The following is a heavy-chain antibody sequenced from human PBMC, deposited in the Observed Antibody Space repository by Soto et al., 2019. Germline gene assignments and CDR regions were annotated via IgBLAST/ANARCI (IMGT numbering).Heavy chain of an antibody. CDR2: TYHKSKWNN. J-gene: IGHJ6*01. D-gene: IGHD3-10*01. CDR3: TGITWFRGMGV. CDR1: GDRVSSNSAG. V-gene: IGHV6-1*01. Sequence: PSETLSLTCVLSGDRVSSNSAGWNWIRQSPSRGLEWLGRTYHKSKWNNDYALSVKSRITINPDTSKNQFSLYLYSVTPADTAVYYCTGITWFRGMGVWGQGPPVTVSS.